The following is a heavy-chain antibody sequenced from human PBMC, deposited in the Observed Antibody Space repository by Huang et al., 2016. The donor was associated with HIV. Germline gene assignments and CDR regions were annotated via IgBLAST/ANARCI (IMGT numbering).Heavy chain of an antibody. CDR3: VRSTSGYYYRTDY. D-gene: IGHD3-22*01. CDR2: IYPGDSET. CDR1: GFSFTNYW. Sequence: VKKPGESLKISCKGSGFSFTNYWIGWVRQMPGKGLEWMGIIYPGDSETKYSPSFQGQVTISADKSISTAYLQWSSLKASDTAMYYCVRSTSGYYYRTDYWGQGTLVTVSS. V-gene: IGHV5-51*01. J-gene: IGHJ4*02.